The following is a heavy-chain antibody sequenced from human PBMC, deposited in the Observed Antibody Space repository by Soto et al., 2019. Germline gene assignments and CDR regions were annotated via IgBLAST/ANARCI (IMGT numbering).Heavy chain of an antibody. Sequence: QVQLVESGGGVVQPGRSLRLSCAASGFTFSSYGTHWVRQAPGKGLEWVAVISYDGSNKYYADSVKGRFTISRDNSKNTLYLQMNSLRAEDTAVYYCAKDVLRFLEWLAFYGMDVWGQGTTVTVSS. V-gene: IGHV3-30*18. J-gene: IGHJ6*02. CDR1: GFTFSSYG. D-gene: IGHD3-3*01. CDR3: AKDVLRFLEWLAFYGMDV. CDR2: ISYDGSNK.